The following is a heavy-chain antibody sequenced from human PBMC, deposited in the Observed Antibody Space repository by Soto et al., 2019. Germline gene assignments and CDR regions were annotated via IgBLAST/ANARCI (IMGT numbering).Heavy chain of an antibody. CDR2: ISSSSAYI. Sequence: EVQLVESGGGLVKPGGSLRLSCAASGFTFSAYTMNWVRQAPGKGLEWVSSISSSSAYIYFADSLKGRFTISRDNAKNSLYLQMNSLRAEDTAVYYCARVGSGYSPSYYYYGMDVWGQGTTVTVSS. CDR3: ARVGSGYSPSYYYYGMDV. V-gene: IGHV3-21*01. D-gene: IGHD3-3*01. CDR1: GFTFSAYT. J-gene: IGHJ6*02.